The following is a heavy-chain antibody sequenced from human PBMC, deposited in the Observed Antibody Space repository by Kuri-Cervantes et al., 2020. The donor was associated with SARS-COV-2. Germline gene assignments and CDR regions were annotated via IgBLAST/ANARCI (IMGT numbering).Heavy chain of an antibody. J-gene: IGHJ6*02. CDR2: ISSNGGST. Sequence: GGSLRLSCSASGFTFSSYAMHWVRQAPGKGLEYVSAISSNGGSTYYADFVKGRFTISRDNSKNTLYLQMNSLRAEDTAVYYCAKDRVPAAIQYYYYGMDVWGQGTTVTVSS. CDR1: GFTFSSYA. CDR3: AKDRVPAAIQYYYYGMDV. V-gene: IGHV3-64*04. D-gene: IGHD2-2*02.